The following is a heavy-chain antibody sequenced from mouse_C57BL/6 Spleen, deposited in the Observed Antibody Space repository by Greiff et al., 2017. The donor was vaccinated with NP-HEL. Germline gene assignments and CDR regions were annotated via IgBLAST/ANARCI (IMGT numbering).Heavy chain of an antibody. D-gene: IGHD2-5*01. CDR3: ARREDYSSNHAFAY. CDR1: GFSLTTSGMG. CDR2: ICWDGAK. Sequence: QVTLKESGPGILQSSPTVKMSCSVSGFSLTTSGMGLSWIRQPSGKGRVWLAHICWDGAKRYDTFLKSRLTLAKDTSSTPVFLQITSVATADTATYYCARREDYSSNHAFAYWGQGTPVTVSA. V-gene: IGHV8-12*01. J-gene: IGHJ3*01.